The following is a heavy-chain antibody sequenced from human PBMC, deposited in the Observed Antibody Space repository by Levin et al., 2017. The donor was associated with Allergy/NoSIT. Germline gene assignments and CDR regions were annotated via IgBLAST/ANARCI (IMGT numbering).Heavy chain of an antibody. D-gene: IGHD1-1*01. CDR1: GGSISSVSHY. J-gene: IGHJ6*03. CDR3: ARLPKPRVGSASYYYYMDV. V-gene: IGHV4-39*01. CDR2: IYYGGST. Sequence: SETLSLTCTVSGGSISSVSHYWGWIRQPPEKGLEWIGGIYYGGSTYYNPSLKGRVTLSVDTPKNQFALKLSTVTAADTAVYYCARLPKPRVGSASYYYYMDVWGKGTAVTVSS.